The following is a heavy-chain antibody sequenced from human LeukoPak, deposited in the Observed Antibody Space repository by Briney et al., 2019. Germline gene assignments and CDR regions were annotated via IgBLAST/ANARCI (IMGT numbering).Heavy chain of an antibody. Sequence: SSQTLSLTCTVSGGSISSGSYYWSWIRQPAGKGVAWIVHIYTSGSTNYNPSLKSRVTMSVDTSKNQFSLKLSSVTAADTAVYYCRRHKSDYRDYSTSPDYYMHVWGKGTTVTVSS. D-gene: IGHD4-17*01. J-gene: IGHJ6*03. CDR2: IYTSGST. V-gene: IGHV4-61*09. CDR1: GGSISSGSYY. CDR3: RRHKSDYRDYSTSPDYYMHV.